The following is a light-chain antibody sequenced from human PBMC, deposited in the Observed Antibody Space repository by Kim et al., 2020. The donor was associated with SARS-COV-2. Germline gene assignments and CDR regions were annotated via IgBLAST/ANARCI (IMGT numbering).Light chain of an antibody. V-gene: IGLV1-44*01. CDR3: AAWDESLNGWV. CDR1: SSNIGSNS. Sequence: GQRVTISCSGSSSNIGSNSVTWFQQLPGTAPNLLIYTNNQRPSGVPDRFSGSKSGTSASLAISGLQSEDEANYYCAAWDESLNGWVFGGGTQLTVL. J-gene: IGLJ3*02. CDR2: TNN.